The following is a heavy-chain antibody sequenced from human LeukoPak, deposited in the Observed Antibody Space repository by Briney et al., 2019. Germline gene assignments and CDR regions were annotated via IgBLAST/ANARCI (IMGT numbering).Heavy chain of an antibody. D-gene: IGHD2-21*02. CDR2: ISYDGSNK. CDR3: AKQGTSYCGGDCYADY. CDR1: GFTFISYG. V-gene: IGHV3-30*18. J-gene: IGHJ4*02. Sequence: GGSLRLSCAASGFTFISYGMLWVRQAPGKGLEWVAVISYDGSNKYYADSVKGRFTISRDNSKNTLYLQMNSLRAEDTAVYYCAKQGTSYCGGDCYADYWGQGTLVTVSS.